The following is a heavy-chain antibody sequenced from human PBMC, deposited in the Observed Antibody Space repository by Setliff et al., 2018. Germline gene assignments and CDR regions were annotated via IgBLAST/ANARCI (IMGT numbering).Heavy chain of an antibody. CDR2: VYYSGTA. V-gene: IGHV4-59*01. J-gene: IGHJ4*02. CDR1: GGSLGTYY. CDR3: ARGGTFRYFDF. D-gene: IGHD5-12*01. Sequence: SETLSLTCTVSGGSLGTYYWTLIRQPPGKGLEWIASVYYSGTAYYSPSLRSRLTISVDTSKNQFSLKLRSVTAADTAVYYCARGGTFRYFDFWGQGAPVTVSS.